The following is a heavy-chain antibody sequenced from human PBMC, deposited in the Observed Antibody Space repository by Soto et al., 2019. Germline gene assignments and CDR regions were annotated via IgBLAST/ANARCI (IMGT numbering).Heavy chain of an antibody. J-gene: IGHJ4*02. D-gene: IGHD3-3*01. Sequence: PGGSLSLSCAASGFTFSTYAMVWVRQAPGQRLEWVSTITANSGSTAYGDSVKGRFTISRDNSKSSLYLQMNSLRVEYSAAYYCAKSPEWPNRYFDYWGQGTLVTVSS. CDR3: AKSPEWPNRYFDY. CDR2: ITANSGST. CDR1: GFTFSTYA. V-gene: IGHV3-23*01.